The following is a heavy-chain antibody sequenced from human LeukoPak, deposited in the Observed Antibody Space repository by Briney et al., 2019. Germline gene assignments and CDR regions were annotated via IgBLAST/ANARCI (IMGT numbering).Heavy chain of an antibody. CDR1: GYTFTGHY. CDR2: INPNSSVT. CDR3: AGVLATVAEYFQH. Sequence: ASVKVSCKASGYTFTGHYVHWLRQAPGQGLEWMGWINPNSSVTNYAQKFQGRVTMTRDTSISTAYMELSRLRSDDSAVYYCAGVLATVAEYFQHWGQGTLVTVSS. J-gene: IGHJ1*01. D-gene: IGHD4/OR15-4a*01. V-gene: IGHV1-2*02.